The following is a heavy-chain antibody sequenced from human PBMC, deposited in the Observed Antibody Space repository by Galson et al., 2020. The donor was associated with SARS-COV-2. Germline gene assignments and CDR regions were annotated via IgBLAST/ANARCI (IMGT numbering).Heavy chain of an antibody. CDR1: GGSISGSRYY. J-gene: IGHJ5*02. CDR2: IYYSGST. CDR3: VRGFDWFDP. V-gene: IGHV4-39*07. Sequence: SETLSLTCTVSGGSISGSRYYWGWIRQPPGKGLEWIGSIYYSGSTYYKPSLESRVTISVDTSRNQFSLKLSSVTAADTAVYYCVRGFDWFDPWGQGTLVTVSS.